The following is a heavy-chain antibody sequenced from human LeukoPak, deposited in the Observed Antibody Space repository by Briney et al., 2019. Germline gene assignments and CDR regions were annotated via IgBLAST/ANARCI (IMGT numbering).Heavy chain of an antibody. D-gene: IGHD1-1*01. Sequence: SETLSLTCTVSGGSISRNYWNWIRQPPGKGLEWIGNIYYSETTNYNPSLKSRVSISVDTSKNQFSLKLSSVTAADTAVYYCARRVWGDGTTHTLDYWGQGTLVTVSS. V-gene: IGHV4-59*12. CDR3: ARRVWGDGTTHTLDY. CDR1: GGSISRNY. CDR2: IYYSETT. J-gene: IGHJ4*02.